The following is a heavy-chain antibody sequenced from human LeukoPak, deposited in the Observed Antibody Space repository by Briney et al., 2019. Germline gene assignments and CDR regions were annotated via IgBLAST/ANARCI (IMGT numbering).Heavy chain of an antibody. CDR2: IYSGGST. CDR1: GFTVSSNY. V-gene: IGHV3-66*04. Sequence: GGSLRLSCAASGFTVSSNYMSWVRQAPGKGLEWVSVIYSGGSTYYADSVKGRFTISRDNSKNTLYLQMNSLRAEDTAVYYCAGHSGSYLGDAFDIWGQGTMVTVSS. CDR3: AGHSGSYLGDAFDI. J-gene: IGHJ3*02. D-gene: IGHD1-26*01.